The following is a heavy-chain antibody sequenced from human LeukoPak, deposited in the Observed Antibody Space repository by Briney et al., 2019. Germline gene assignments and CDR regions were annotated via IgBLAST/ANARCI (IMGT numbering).Heavy chain of an antibody. CDR3: ARGTSYDFDY. J-gene: IGHJ4*02. Sequence: GGSLRLPCAASGFTVSGGYMTWVRQAPGKGLEWVSVIYSGGSTYYVDSVKGRFTISRDNSKNTLYLQMNSLRAEDTAVYYCARGTSYDFDYWGQGTLVTVSS. CDR2: IYSGGST. D-gene: IGHD1-26*01. V-gene: IGHV3-66*01. CDR1: GFTVSGGY.